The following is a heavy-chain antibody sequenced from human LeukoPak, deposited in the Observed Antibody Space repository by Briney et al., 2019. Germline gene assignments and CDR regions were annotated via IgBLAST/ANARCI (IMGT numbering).Heavy chain of an antibody. J-gene: IGHJ6*02. D-gene: IGHD1-1*01. Sequence: PGGSLRLSCAASGFTFNNYWIHWVRQVPGKGLVWVSRINNDGSSASYVDSVKGRFTISRDNAKNTQFLQMNSLRAEDTAVYYCARRGTGHGMDVWGQGTTVIVSS. CDR2: INNDGSSA. CDR3: ARRGTGHGMDV. V-gene: IGHV3-74*01. CDR1: GFTFNNYW.